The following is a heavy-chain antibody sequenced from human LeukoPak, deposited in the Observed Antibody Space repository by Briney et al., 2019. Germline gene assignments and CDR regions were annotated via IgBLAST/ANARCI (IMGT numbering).Heavy chain of an antibody. CDR2: INYSGST. D-gene: IGHD1-26*01. J-gene: IGHJ5*02. Sequence: SEALSLCCTVAGGSGSSGSYYWTWIRQPPGRGLEWIGYINYSGSTNYNPPLKSRVTISVDTSKNHFSLKLNSVTAADTAVYYCARRSSDWFDPWGQGTLVTVSS. V-gene: IGHV4-61*03. CDR1: GGSGSSGSYY. CDR3: ARRSSDWFDP.